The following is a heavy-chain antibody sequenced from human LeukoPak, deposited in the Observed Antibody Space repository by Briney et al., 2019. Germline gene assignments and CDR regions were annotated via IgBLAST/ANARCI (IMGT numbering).Heavy chain of an antibody. V-gene: IGHV4-4*07. CDR3: ARDYDILTGYYGGDAFDI. D-gene: IGHD3-9*01. CDR1: GGSISSYY. J-gene: IGHJ3*02. CDR2: IYTSGST. Sequence: SETLSLTCTVSGGSISSYYWSWIRQPAGKGLEWIGRIYTSGSTNYNPSLKSRVTMSVDTSKNQFSLKLSAVTAADTAVYYCARDYDILTGYYGGDAFDIWGQGTMGTVSS.